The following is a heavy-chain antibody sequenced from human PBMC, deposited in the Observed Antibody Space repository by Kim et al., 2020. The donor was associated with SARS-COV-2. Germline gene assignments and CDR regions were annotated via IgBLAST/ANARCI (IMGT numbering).Heavy chain of an antibody. CDR2: INPNSGGT. V-gene: IGHV1-2*06. J-gene: IGHJ4*02. D-gene: IGHD4-4*01. CDR1: GYTFTGYY. CDR3: ARVADPSTVTTILTL. Sequence: ASVKVSCKASGYTFTGYYMHWVRQAPGQGLEWMGRINPNSGGTNYAQKFQGRVTMTRDTSISTAYMELSRLRSDDTAVYYCARVADPSTVTTILTLWGQGTLVTVSS.